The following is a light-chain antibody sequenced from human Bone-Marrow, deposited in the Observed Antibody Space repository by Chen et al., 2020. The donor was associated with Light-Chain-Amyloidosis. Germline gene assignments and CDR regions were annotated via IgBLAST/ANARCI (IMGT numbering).Light chain of an antibody. CDR2: QDD. V-gene: IGLV3-1*01. CDR3: QAWDSTTAYVV. CDR1: KLGDQY. Sequence: YEVTRPPSVSVSPGQTATITCSGDKLGDQYAWWYQQKPGQSPVLLIYQDDKRPSGIPERFSGFTSVNTATLAISGTRPADEADYYCQAWDSTTAYVVSGGGTKLTVL. J-gene: IGLJ2*01.